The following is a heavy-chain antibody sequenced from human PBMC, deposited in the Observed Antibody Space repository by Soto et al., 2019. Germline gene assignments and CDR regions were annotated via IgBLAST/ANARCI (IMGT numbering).Heavy chain of an antibody. CDR2: ISGSGGST. CDR3: AKIVVAARDHSYYYYYYMDV. J-gene: IGHJ6*03. D-gene: IGHD2-2*01. Sequence: GGSLRLSCAASGFTFSSYAMSWVRQAPGKGLEWVSAISGSGGSTYYADSVKGRFTISRDNSKNTLYLQMNSLRAEDTAVYYCAKIVVAARDHSYYYYYYMDVWGKGTTVTVSS. V-gene: IGHV3-23*01. CDR1: GFTFSSYA.